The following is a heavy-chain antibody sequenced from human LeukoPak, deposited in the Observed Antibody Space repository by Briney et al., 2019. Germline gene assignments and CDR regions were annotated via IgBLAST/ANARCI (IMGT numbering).Heavy chain of an antibody. V-gene: IGHV4-34*01. CDR2: INHSGST. Sequence: PSETLSLTCAVYGGSFSGYYWSWIRQPPGKGLEWIGEINHSGSTNYNPSLKSRVTISVDTSKNQFSLKLSSVTAADTAVYYCARVRYFDWLFPRGNPYYFDYWGQGTLVTVSS. CDR3: ARVRYFDWLFPRGNPYYFDY. CDR1: GGSFSGYY. J-gene: IGHJ4*02. D-gene: IGHD3-9*01.